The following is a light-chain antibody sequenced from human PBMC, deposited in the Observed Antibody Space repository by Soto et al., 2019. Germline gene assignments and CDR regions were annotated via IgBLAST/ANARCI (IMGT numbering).Light chain of an antibody. J-gene: IGLJ1*01. V-gene: IGLV2-23*01. CDR2: EAI. CDR3: CSYVGATTYV. CDR1: SSNIGGYNV. Sequence: ALSKANSLSVSPGQLITISFSGTSSNIGGYNVVSWYQQHPGKAPKVIIYEAIKPPSGVSNRFSGSISGTTASLTISGLQADDEADYYCCSYVGATTYVFGSGTKVTVL.